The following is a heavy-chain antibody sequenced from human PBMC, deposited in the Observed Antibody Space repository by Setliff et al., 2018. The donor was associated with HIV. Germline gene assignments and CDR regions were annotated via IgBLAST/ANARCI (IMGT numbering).Heavy chain of an antibody. CDR2: IIPIFDTA. Sequence: ASVKVSCKASGYSFSDYYIHWVRQAPGQGLEWMGGIIPIFDTANYAQKFQGRVTITADESTSTAYMELRSLRSEDTAIYYCARDPYGYCTTTTCYFPGYWGQGTLVTV. CDR3: ARDPYGYCTTTTCYFPGY. CDR1: GYSFSDYY. J-gene: IGHJ4*02. D-gene: IGHD2-2*03. V-gene: IGHV1-69*13.